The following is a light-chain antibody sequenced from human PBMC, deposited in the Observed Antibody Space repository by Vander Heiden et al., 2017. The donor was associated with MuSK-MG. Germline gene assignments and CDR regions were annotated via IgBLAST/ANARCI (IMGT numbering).Light chain of an antibody. Sequence: DIQMTQSPSSLSASVGDRVTITCQASQDVSHYLNWYQQKPGKAPKLLINDATHLETGVPSRFSGSGSGTHFTFTISSLQPEDIATYYCQQYDDFVSFGGGTKVEIK. J-gene: IGKJ4*01. CDR1: QDVSHY. CDR2: DAT. CDR3: QQYDDFVS. V-gene: IGKV1-33*01.